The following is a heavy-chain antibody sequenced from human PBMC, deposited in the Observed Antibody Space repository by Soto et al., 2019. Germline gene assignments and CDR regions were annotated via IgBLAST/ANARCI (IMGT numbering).Heavy chain of an antibody. CDR2: IYYSGST. V-gene: IGHV4-39*01. Sequence: SETLSLTCSVSGGSINSSSYFWGWVRQPPGKGLEWIGSIYYSGSTYYNPSLRSRVTISADTSKNQFSLKLSSVTAADTAVFYCARHYSSGSRNWFDPWGQGTLVTVSS. CDR3: ARHYSSGSRNWFDP. CDR1: GGSINSSSYF. J-gene: IGHJ5*02. D-gene: IGHD6-19*01.